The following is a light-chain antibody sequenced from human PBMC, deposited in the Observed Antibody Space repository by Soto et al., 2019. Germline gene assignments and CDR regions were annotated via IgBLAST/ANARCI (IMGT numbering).Light chain of an antibody. CDR3: QQSYSTPIT. Sequence: DIQMTQSPSTLSASVGDRVTISCRASQTISNWLAWYQQKPGKAPKLLIYDASSLESGVPSRFSGSGSGTEFTLTISSLQPEDFATYYCQQSYSTPITFGQGTRLEIK. CDR2: DAS. CDR1: QTISNW. V-gene: IGKV1-5*01. J-gene: IGKJ5*01.